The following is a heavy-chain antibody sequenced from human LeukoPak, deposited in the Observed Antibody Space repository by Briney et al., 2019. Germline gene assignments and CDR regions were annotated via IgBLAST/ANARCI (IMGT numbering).Heavy chain of an antibody. CDR3: ARVLSPPPITMVRGVFYYGMDV. CDR1: GGSFSGYY. V-gene: IGHV4-34*01. Sequence: SETLSLTCAVYGGSFSGYYWSWIRQPPGKGLEWIGEINHSGSTNYNPSLKSRVTISVDTSKNQFSLKLSSVTAADTAVYYCARVLSPPPITMVRGVFYYGMDVWGQGTTVTVSS. J-gene: IGHJ6*02. D-gene: IGHD3-10*01. CDR2: INHSGST.